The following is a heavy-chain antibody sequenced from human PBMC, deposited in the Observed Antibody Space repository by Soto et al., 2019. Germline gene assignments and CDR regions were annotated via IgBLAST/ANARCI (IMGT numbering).Heavy chain of an antibody. V-gene: IGHV3-33*01. CDR1: GGTVSRYG. D-gene: IGHD2-2*01. J-gene: IGHJ4*02. Sequence: PGGALRLSCAGSGGTVSRYGMHWVRQAPGKGLEWVAVIWYDGSKKYHADSVLGRFIISRDNSKNTLFLQMNSLRAEDTAVYYCARSVVVPAALDYWGQGT. CDR3: ARSVVVPAALDY. CDR2: IWYDGSKK.